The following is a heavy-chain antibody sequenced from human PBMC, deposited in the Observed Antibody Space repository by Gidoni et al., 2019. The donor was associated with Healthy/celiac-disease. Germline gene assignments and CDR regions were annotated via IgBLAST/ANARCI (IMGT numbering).Heavy chain of an antibody. Sequence: EVQLLDSVGGLEQPGVSVRLSCSAFGFHFSSYSMSWVRQAPGKGLEWVSAISGSGGRTYYAECVKGRFNISRDNSKNTLYLQMNSLRAEDTAVYYCAKDGYYDSSGYYYFDYWGQGTLVTVSS. D-gene: IGHD3-22*01. J-gene: IGHJ4*02. CDR1: GFHFSSYS. CDR2: ISGSGGRT. V-gene: IGHV3-23*01. CDR3: AKDGYYDSSGYYYFDY.